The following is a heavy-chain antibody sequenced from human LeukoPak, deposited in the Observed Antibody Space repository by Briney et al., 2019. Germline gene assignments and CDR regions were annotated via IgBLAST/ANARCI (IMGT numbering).Heavy chain of an antibody. D-gene: IGHD2-15*01. J-gene: IGHJ4*02. Sequence: GGSLRLSCAASGFTFSNYWMSWVRQAPGKGLEWVANIKQDGSEIYYVDSVKGRFTISRDNAKNSLCLQMNTLRAEDTAVYYCARTRSGEGYWGQGTLVTVSS. CDR2: IKQDGSEI. V-gene: IGHV3-7*04. CDR1: GFTFSNYW. CDR3: ARTRSGEGY.